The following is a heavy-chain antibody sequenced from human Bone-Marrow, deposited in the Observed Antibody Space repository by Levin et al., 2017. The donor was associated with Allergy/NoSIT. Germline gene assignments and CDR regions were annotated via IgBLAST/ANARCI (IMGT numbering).Heavy chain of an antibody. Sequence: GGSLRLSCAASGFTFSNYAMSWVRQAPGKGLEWVSGMSGNGGSTHYADSVKGRFTISRDYSKNTLFLQMNGLRAEDTAVYYCAKGGAYCGGDGYYPHWGQGTLVTVSS. D-gene: IGHD2-21*02. CDR2: MSGNGGST. CDR3: AKGGAYCGGDGYYPH. V-gene: IGHV3-23*01. J-gene: IGHJ4*02. CDR1: GFTFSNYA.